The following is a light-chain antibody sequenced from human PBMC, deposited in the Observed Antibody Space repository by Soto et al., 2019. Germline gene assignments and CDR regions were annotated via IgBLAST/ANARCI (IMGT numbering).Light chain of an antibody. Sequence: QSALTQPPSVSGAPGQRVTISCTGSSSNIGAGYDVHWYQQLPGTAPKLLIYGNSNRPSGVPDRFSGSKSGTSASLAITGLKAEDEADYYCQSYDSSLSVVLFGGGTKVTVL. CDR3: QSYDSSLSVVL. CDR2: GNS. J-gene: IGLJ2*01. CDR1: SSNIGAGYD. V-gene: IGLV1-40*01.